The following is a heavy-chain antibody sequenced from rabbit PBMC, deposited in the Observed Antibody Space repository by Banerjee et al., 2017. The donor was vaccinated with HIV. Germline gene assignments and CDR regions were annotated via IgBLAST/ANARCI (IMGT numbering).Heavy chain of an antibody. Sequence: LEESGGDLVKPGASLTLTCTASGFSLSIYEMCWVRQAPGKGLEWIGTIYAGSSGSTYYASWAKGRFTISKTSSTTVTLQMTSLTAADTATYFCARTGYAGYGYSSYYFNLWGPGTLVTVS. CDR3: ARTGYAGYGYSSYYFNL. V-gene: IGHV1S40*01. CDR1: GFSLSIYE. D-gene: IGHD8-1*01. CDR2: IYAGSSGST. J-gene: IGHJ4*01.